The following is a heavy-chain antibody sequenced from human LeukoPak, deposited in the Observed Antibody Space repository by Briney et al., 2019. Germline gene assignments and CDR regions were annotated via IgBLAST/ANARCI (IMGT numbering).Heavy chain of an antibody. V-gene: IGHV3-23*01. Sequence: PGGSLRLSCAASGFTFSSYAMSWVRQAPGKGLEWVPGISGSGGSTYYPDSVKGRFTISRDNSKNTLYLQMNSLRAEDTAVYYCAKEERIQLWSDFDYWGQGTLVTVSS. CDR2: ISGSGGST. CDR1: GFTFSSYA. CDR3: AKEERIQLWSDFDY. D-gene: IGHD5-18*01. J-gene: IGHJ4*02.